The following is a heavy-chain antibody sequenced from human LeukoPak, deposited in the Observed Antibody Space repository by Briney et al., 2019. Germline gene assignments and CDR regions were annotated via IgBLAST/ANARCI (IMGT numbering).Heavy chain of an antibody. Sequence: GESLKISCKGSGYSFTSYWIGWVRQMPGKGLEWMGIIYPRDSDTRYSPSFQGQVTISADKSISTAYLQWSSLKASDTAMYYCARLKGSSGYYLDAFDIWGQGTMVTVSS. CDR2: IYPRDSDT. J-gene: IGHJ3*02. V-gene: IGHV5-51*01. CDR3: ARLKGSSGYYLDAFDI. D-gene: IGHD3-22*01. CDR1: GYSFTSYW.